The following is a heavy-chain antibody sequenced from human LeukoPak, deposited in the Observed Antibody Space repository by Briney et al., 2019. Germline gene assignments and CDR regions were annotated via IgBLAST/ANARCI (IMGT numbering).Heavy chain of an antibody. D-gene: IGHD1-1*01. Sequence: ASVKVSCKASGYTFTSYGVGWVRQAPGQGLEWMAWISTHNGNTNYAQNFQGRVTMTTDTSTSTAYMELRSLRSYDTAVYYCARDPAGNPWFFDYWGQGTLVTVSS. J-gene: IGHJ4*02. CDR2: ISTHNGNT. CDR1: GYTFTSYG. V-gene: IGHV1-18*01. CDR3: ARDPAGNPWFFDY.